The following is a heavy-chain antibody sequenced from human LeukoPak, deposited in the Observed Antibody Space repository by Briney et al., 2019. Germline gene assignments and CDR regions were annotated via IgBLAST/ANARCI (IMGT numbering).Heavy chain of an antibody. V-gene: IGHV4-38-2*02. Sequence: SETLSLTCTVPGYSISSGFYWGWIRQPPGKGLEWIGNIYHSGSTYYNPSLKSRVTISVDTSKNQFSLKLISVTAADTAAYYCASTYSLYDAFDIWGQGTMVTVSS. CDR1: GYSISSGFY. CDR3: ASTYSLYDAFDI. D-gene: IGHD1-26*01. CDR2: IYHSGST. J-gene: IGHJ3*02.